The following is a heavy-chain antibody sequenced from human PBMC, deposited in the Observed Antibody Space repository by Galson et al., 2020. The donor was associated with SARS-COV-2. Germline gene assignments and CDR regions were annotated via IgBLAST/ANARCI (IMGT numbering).Heavy chain of an antibody. CDR2: TSYDGSHK. J-gene: IGHJ4*02. V-gene: IGHV3-30*18. CDR3: AKDMYYDFLTGYILDY. D-gene: IGHD3-9*01. CDR1: GFTFNSYG. Sequence: GESLKISCAASGFTFNSYGMHWVRQAPGKGLEWVALTSYDGSHKYYGDSVKGRFTISRDNSENTLYLQMNSLRAEDTAVYYCAKDMYYDFLTGYILDYWGQGTLVTVSS.